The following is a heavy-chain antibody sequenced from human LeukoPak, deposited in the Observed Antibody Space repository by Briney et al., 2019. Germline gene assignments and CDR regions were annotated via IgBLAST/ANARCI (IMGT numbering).Heavy chain of an antibody. CDR3: AKGISYWYFDL. V-gene: IGHV3-9*01. CDR1: GFTINDYA. J-gene: IGHJ2*01. CDR2: ISWNSFTT. D-gene: IGHD2/OR15-2a*01. Sequence: PGGSLRLSCVGFTINDYAMHWVRQAPGKGLEWVSGISWNSFTTGYADSVKGRFTISRDNAKNSLYLQMNSLRAEDTALYYCAKGISYWYFDLWGRGTLVTVSS.